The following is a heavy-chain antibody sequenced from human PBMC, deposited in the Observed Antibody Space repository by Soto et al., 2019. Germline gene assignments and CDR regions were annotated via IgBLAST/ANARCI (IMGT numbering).Heavy chain of an antibody. CDR2: ITSTSSTK. Sequence: GGSLRLSCAASGFTFSSHTMNWVRQAPGKGLEWISYITSTSSTKNYADSVKGRFTISRDNSKNTLYLQMNSLRADDTAVYYCAKDPNGDYIGAFDFWGQGTLVTVSS. CDR3: AKDPNGDYIGAFDF. V-gene: IGHV3-48*01. J-gene: IGHJ3*01. CDR1: GFTFSSHT. D-gene: IGHD4-17*01.